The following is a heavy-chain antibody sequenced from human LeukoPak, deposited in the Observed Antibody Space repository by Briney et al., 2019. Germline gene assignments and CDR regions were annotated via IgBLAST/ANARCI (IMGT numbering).Heavy chain of an antibody. J-gene: IGHJ6*03. V-gene: IGHV3-53*01. CDR3: AREPRYCNSTSNRCYCYYYMDV. D-gene: IGHD2-2*01. CDR2: IYSGGSR. Sequence: SGGSLRLLCAASGFTVSSKYMRWPRQARGGGREGVSDIYSGGSRYYADSVNGRFTNSRDNAKNTLYLQMNSLRAEETAVYYCAREPRYCNSTSNRCYCYYYMDVWGKGPTVTVSS. CDR1: GFTVSSKY.